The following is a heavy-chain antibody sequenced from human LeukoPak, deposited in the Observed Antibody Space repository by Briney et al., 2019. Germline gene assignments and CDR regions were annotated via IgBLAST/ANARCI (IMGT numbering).Heavy chain of an antibody. Sequence: GGSLRLSCAASGFIFNIYAMSWVRQAPGKGPEWVSGISGSGDSTYYADSVKGRFTISRDNSKNTLYLQMKSLRAEDMAVYYCTKDRTIVTTYYNYYMDVWGKGTTVTVSS. CDR2: ISGSGDST. J-gene: IGHJ6*03. CDR1: GFIFNIYA. D-gene: IGHD4-11*01. V-gene: IGHV3-23*01. CDR3: TKDRTIVTTYYNYYMDV.